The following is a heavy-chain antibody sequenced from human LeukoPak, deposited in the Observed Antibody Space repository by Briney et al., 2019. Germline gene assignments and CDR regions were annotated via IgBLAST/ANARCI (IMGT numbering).Heavy chain of an antibody. V-gene: IGHV4-59*08. D-gene: IGHD6-19*01. J-gene: IGHJ4*02. CDR1: GGSIRSYY. CDR2: IYYSGST. Sequence: PSETLSLTCTVSGGSIRSYYWSWIRQPPGKGLEWIGYIYYSGSTNYNPSLKSRVTISVDTSKNQFSLKLSSVTAADTAVYYCARHDSSGWAPSPIDYWGQGTLVTVSS. CDR3: ARHDSSGWAPSPIDY.